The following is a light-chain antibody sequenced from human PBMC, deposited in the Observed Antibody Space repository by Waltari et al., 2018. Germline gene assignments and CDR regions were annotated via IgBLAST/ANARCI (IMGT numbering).Light chain of an antibody. Sequence: QAGLTQPPSVSLGLGQTATLTCTGNSSNVGHRGPTWLQQHQGHPPKLLSYRNNNRPSGISERLSAFRSGNTASLTITGLQAEDEADYYCSAWDSSLSAWVFGGGTKLTVL. CDR2: RNN. J-gene: IGLJ3*02. CDR1: SSNVGHRG. CDR3: SAWDSSLSAWV. V-gene: IGLV10-54*01.